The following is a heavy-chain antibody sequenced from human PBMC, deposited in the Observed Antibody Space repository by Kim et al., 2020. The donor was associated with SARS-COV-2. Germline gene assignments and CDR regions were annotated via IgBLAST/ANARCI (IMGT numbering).Heavy chain of an antibody. V-gene: IGHV3-66*01. CDR2: IYTGGNT. CDR1: GFSVSDNY. CDR3: ARGRPNYYFDY. J-gene: IGHJ4*02. Sequence: GGSLRLSCAASGFSVSDNYMSWVRQAPGKGLEWVAVIYTGGNTGYADSVKGRFTISRDNSKNTLYLQINSLRAEDTAFYYCARGRPNYYFDYWGQGTLVTVSS. D-gene: IGHD1-7*01.